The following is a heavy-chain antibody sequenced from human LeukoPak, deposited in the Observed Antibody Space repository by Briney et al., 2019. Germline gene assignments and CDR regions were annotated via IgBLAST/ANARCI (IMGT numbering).Heavy chain of an antibody. D-gene: IGHD3-16*01. CDR1: GYTFTGYY. CDR2: INPNSGGT. V-gene: IGHV1-2*06. J-gene: IGHJ4*02. Sequence: VASVKVSCKASGYTFTGYYMHWVRQAPGQGLEWMERINPNSGGTNYAQKFQGRVTMTRDTSISTAYMELSRPRSDDTAVYYCARGDYAHGDYWGQGTLVTVSS. CDR3: ARGDYAHGDY.